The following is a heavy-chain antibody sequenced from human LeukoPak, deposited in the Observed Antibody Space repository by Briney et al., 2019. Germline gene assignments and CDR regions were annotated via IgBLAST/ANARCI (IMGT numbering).Heavy chain of an antibody. J-gene: IGHJ6*02. CDR3: ARGYVGGYYYGMDV. V-gene: IGHV4-4*07. D-gene: IGHD3-16*01. CDR2: IYTSGST. Sequence: PSETLSLTCTVSGGSISSYYWSWIRQPAGKGLEWIGRIYTSGSTNYNPSLKGRVTISVDTSKNQFSLKLSSVTAADTAVYYCARGYVGGYYYGMDVWGQGTTVTVSS. CDR1: GGSISSYY.